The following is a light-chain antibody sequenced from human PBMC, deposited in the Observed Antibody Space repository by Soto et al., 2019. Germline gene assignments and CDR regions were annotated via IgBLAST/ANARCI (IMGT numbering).Light chain of an antibody. CDR2: SNY. J-gene: IGLJ2*01. Sequence: QSVLTQPPSVSGAPGQRVTISCTGSSSNIGSNPVHWYQQFPGTAPKVLIYSNYQRPSGVPDRFSGSKSGTSASLAISGLQSEDEADYYCAAWDDRLSDLLFGGGTKVTVL. CDR3: AAWDDRLSDLL. CDR1: SSNIGSNP. V-gene: IGLV1-44*01.